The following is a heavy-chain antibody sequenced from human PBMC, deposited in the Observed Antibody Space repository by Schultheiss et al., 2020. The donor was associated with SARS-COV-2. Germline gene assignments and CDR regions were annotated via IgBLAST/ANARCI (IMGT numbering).Heavy chain of an antibody. CDR1: GGSFSGNY. D-gene: IGHD2-2*01. Sequence: SQTLSLTCAVYGGSFSGNYWSWIRQPPGKGLEWIGEINHGGSTNYNPSLKSRVTISVDTSKNQFSLKLSSVTAADTAVYYCARGRGVGVVVVPAAMSLRYGLDVWGQGTTVTVSS. J-gene: IGHJ6*02. V-gene: IGHV4-34*01. CDR3: ARGRGVGVVVVPAAMSLRYGLDV. CDR2: INHGGST.